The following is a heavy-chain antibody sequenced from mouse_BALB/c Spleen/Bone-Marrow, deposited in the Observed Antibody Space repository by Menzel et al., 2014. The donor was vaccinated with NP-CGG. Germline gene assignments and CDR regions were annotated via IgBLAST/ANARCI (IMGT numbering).Heavy chain of an antibody. Sequence: EVQLQESGAELVKPGASVKLSCTASGFNIKDTYMHWVKQRPEQGLEWIGRIDPANGNTKYDPKYQGKATITADTSSNTAYLQLSSLTSEDTAVYYCARYGNYCYAMDYWGQGTSVTVSS. D-gene: IGHD2-1*01. CDR2: IDPANGNT. CDR1: GFNIKDTY. V-gene: IGHV14-3*02. J-gene: IGHJ4*01. CDR3: ARYGNYCYAMDY.